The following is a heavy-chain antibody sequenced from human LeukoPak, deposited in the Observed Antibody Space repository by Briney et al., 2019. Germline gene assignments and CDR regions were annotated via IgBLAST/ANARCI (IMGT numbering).Heavy chain of an antibody. J-gene: IGHJ5*02. V-gene: IGHV4-59*01. D-gene: IGHD1-26*01. CDR1: GGSISSYY. Sequence: SETLSLTCTVSGGSISSYYWSWIRQSPKKGLEWIGYIYYSGSTNYNPSLKSRVTISVDTSKNQFSLKLSSVTAADTAVYYCARGGPATLGPWGQGTLVTVSS. CDR2: IYYSGST. CDR3: ARGGPATLGP.